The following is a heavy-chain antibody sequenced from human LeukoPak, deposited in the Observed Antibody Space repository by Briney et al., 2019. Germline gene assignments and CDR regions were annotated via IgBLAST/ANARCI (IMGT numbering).Heavy chain of an antibody. D-gene: IGHD2-2*01. CDR1: GGSFSGYY. CDR2: IYYSGST. J-gene: IGHJ4*02. V-gene: IGHV4-34*01. Sequence: SETLSLTCAVYGGSFSGYYWGWIRQPPGKGLEWIGSIYYSGSTYYNPSLKSRVTISVDTSKNQFSLKLSSVTAADTAVYYCARASLGYCSSTSCYGPEPPQHFDYWGQGTLVTVSS. CDR3: ARASLGYCSSTSCYGPEPPQHFDY.